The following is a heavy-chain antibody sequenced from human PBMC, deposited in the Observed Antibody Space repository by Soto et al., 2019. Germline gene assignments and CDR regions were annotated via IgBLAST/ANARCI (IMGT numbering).Heavy chain of an antibody. V-gene: IGHV1-18*01. D-gene: IGHD1-1*01. J-gene: IGHJ4*02. CDR3: ARGRYGDY. Sequence: QVHLVQSGAEVKKPGASVKVSCQSSGYAFTTYGITWVRQAPGQGLEWMGWISAHNGNTNYAQKRQGRVTVTRDTSTSTAYMELRSMRYDGTAVYYCARGRYGDYWGQGALVTVSS. CDR1: GYAFTTYG. CDR2: ISAHNGNT.